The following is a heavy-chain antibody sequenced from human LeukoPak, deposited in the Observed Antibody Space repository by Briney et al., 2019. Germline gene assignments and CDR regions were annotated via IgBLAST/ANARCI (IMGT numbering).Heavy chain of an antibody. D-gene: IGHD2-8*01. CDR3: AKVYPPPPQYYYYHGRDA. CDR2: ISGSGGST. CDR1: GFTFSSYA. V-gene: IGHV3-23*01. Sequence: GGSLRLSCAASGFTFSSYAMSWVRQAPGKGLEWVSAISGSGGSTYYADSVKGRFTISRDNSKNTLYLQMNSLRAEDTAVYYCAKVYPPPPQYYYYHGRDAGAQGPTVTFPS. J-gene: IGHJ6*02.